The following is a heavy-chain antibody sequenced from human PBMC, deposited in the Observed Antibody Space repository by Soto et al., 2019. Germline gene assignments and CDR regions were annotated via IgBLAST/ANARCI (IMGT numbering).Heavy chain of an antibody. V-gene: IGHV1-18*01. CDR2: ISAYNGNT. CDR3: AKDRGMITFGGVIAEADY. D-gene: IGHD3-16*02. Sequence: ASVKVSCKASGYTFTSYGISWVRQAPGQGLEWMGWISAYNGNTNYAQKLQGRVTMTTDTSTSTAYMELRSLRSDDTAVYYCAKDRGMITFGGVIAEADYWGQGTLVTVSS. J-gene: IGHJ4*02. CDR1: GYTFTSYG.